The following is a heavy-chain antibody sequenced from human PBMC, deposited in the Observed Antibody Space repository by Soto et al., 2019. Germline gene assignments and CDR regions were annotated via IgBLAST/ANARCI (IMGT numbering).Heavy chain of an antibody. CDR3: ARGGSSDWQVALDI. CDR2: IKHSGSS. Sequence: SETLSLTCAVYAGSFSHYYWNWIRQSPGKGLEWIGKIKHSGSSNYNPSLRSRVSISVDMPKNQFSLRLTSVTAADTAVYYCARGGSSDWQVALDIWGQGTMVTVSS. V-gene: IGHV4-34*01. J-gene: IGHJ3*02. CDR1: AGSFSHYY. D-gene: IGHD6-19*01.